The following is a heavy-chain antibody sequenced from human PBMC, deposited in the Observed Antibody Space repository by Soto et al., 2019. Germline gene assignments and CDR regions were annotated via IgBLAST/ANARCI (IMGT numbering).Heavy chain of an antibody. CDR3: ARARGISFGYNYFDH. Sequence: QVHXVHSGAEVXXPXXSVXVSCXXXGYTXXXYXMHXXXXXXXXXXXWMGVINPFYGETRYAQKFQGRVTMTRDTSTSTVYMELSSLRSEDTAVYYCARARGISFGYNYFDHWGQGTLVTVSS. D-gene: IGHD5-18*01. CDR2: INPFYGET. J-gene: IGHJ5*02. CDR1: GYTXXXYX. V-gene: IGHV1-46*01.